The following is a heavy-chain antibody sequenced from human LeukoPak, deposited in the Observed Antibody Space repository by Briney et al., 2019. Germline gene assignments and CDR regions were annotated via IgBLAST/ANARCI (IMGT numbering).Heavy chain of an antibody. D-gene: IGHD4-17*01. CDR1: GGSISSYY. CDR3: ARVGDYGDYVNWFDP. J-gene: IGHJ5*02. V-gene: IGHV4-59*08. CDR2: IHYIGTT. Sequence: SETLPLTCIVSGGSISSYYWSWIRKPPGKGLEWIGYIHYIGTTYYNPSLKSRVTISVDTSTNQFSLNLSSVTAADTAIYYCARVGDYGDYVNWFDPWGPGTLITVSS.